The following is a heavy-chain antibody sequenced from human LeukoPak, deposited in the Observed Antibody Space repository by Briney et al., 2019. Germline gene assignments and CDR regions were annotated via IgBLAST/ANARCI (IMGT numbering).Heavy chain of an antibody. J-gene: IGHJ4*02. CDR1: GDSVSSNSAA. V-gene: IGHV6-1*01. CDR3: ARDYYDSSGYYVKVLDY. Sequence: SQTLSLTCAISGDSVSSNSAAWNWIRQSPSRGLEWLGRTYYRSKWYNDYAVSVKSRITINPDTSKNQFSLQLNSVTPEDTAVYYCARDYYDSSGYYVKVLDYWGQGTLVTVSS. CDR2: TYYRSKWYN. D-gene: IGHD3-22*01.